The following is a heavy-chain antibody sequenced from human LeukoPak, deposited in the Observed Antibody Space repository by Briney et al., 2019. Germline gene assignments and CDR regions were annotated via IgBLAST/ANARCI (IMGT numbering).Heavy chain of an antibody. V-gene: IGHV3-23*01. Sequence: GSLRLSCAASGFPFGDFAMTWVRQVPGGGLQWVSTITRSGQNTYYADSVKGRFTISRDNSKNTLYLQMNSLRAEDTAVYYCARGDYGDYGEIYYYYYMDVWGKGTTVTVSS. CDR2: ITRSGQNT. D-gene: IGHD4-17*01. CDR1: GFPFGDFA. CDR3: ARGDYGDYGEIYYYYYMDV. J-gene: IGHJ6*03.